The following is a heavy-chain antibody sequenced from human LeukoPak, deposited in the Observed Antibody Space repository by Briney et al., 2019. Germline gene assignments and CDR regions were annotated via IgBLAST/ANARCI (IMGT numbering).Heavy chain of an antibody. CDR2: ISDSSGTI. V-gene: IGHV3-48*02. J-gene: IGHJ4*02. Sequence: PGGSLRLSCAASGFTFINYNMNWVRQAPGKGLEWIAHISDSSGTIYYADSVKGRFTISRDNAKNSLYLQMNSLRDEDTAVYYCARETVGLDYWGQGTLVTVSS. CDR3: ARETVGLDY. CDR1: GFTFINYN. D-gene: IGHD4-23*01.